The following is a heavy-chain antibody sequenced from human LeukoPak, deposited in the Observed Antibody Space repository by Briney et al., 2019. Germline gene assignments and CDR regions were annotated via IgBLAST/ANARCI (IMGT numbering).Heavy chain of an antibody. V-gene: IGHV3-30*02. Sequence: PGGSLRLSCAASGFNFNTYAMHWVRQAPGKGLEWVSFIRYDGSKKNHADSVMGRFTISRDNSKNILYLQMNSLRAEDTAVYYCVEGGYCSGDTCYSVGYWGQGTLVTVSS. J-gene: IGHJ4*02. D-gene: IGHD2-15*01. CDR1: GFNFNTYA. CDR2: IRYDGSKK. CDR3: VEGGYCSGDTCYSVGY.